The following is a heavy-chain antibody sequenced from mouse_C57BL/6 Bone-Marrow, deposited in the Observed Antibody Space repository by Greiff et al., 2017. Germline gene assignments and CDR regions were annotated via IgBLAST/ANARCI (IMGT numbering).Heavy chain of an antibody. J-gene: IGHJ2*01. V-gene: IGHV1-20*01. D-gene: IGHD1-1*01. CDR1: GYSFTGYF. CDR2: INPYNGDT. CDR3: ARRGYYGSSYFDY. Sequence: VQLKESGPELVKPGDSVKISCKASGYSFTGYFMNWVMQSHGKSLEWIGRINPYNGDTFYNQKFKGKATLTVDKSSSSAHMELRSLTSEDSAVYYCARRGYYGSSYFDYWGQGTTLTVSS.